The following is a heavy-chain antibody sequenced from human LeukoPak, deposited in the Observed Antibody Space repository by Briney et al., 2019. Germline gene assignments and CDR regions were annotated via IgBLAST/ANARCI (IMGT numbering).Heavy chain of an antibody. CDR1: GFTFSSYS. D-gene: IGHD3-3*01. J-gene: IGHJ4*02. Sequence: GGSLRLSCAASGFTFSSYSMNWVRQAPGKGLEWVGRIKSKTDGGTTDYAAPVKGRFTISRDDSKNTLYLQMNSLKTEDTAVYYCTTGTSPPTVLRFLEWLPKLPPRFDYWGQGTLVTVSS. CDR2: IKSKTDGGTT. V-gene: IGHV3-15*01. CDR3: TTGTSPPTVLRFLEWLPKLPPRFDY.